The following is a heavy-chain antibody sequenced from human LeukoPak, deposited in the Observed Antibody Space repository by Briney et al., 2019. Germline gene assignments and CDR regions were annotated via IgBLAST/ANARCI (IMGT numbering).Heavy chain of an antibody. CDR3: ARNRIVVVPAADHPGFDY. CDR2: ISAYNGNT. J-gene: IGHJ4*02. D-gene: IGHD2-2*01. Sequence: ASVKVSCKASGYTFTSYGISWVRQAPGQGLEWMGWISAYNGNTNYAQKLQGRVTMTTDTSTSTAYMELRSLRSDDTAVYYCARNRIVVVPAADHPGFDYWGQGTLVTVSS. V-gene: IGHV1-18*01. CDR1: GYTFTSYG.